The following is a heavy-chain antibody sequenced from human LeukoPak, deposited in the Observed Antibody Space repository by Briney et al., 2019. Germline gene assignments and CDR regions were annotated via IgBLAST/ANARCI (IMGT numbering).Heavy chain of an antibody. Sequence: ASVKVSCKTSGYTFTGYYMHWVRQAPGQGLQWMGWINPNSGGTNYAQKFQGRVTMTRDTSISTAYMELSRLRSDDTAVYYCARAVLLGTDFDYWGQGTLVTISS. CDR3: ARAVLLGTDFDY. CDR1: GYTFTGYY. D-gene: IGHD5-18*01. J-gene: IGHJ4*02. V-gene: IGHV1-2*02. CDR2: INPNSGGT.